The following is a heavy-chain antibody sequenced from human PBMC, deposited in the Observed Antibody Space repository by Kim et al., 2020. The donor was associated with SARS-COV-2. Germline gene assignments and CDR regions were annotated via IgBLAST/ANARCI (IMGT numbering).Heavy chain of an antibody. CDR3: ARARYCSSTSCSRSSAIDY. V-gene: IGHV3-30*07. D-gene: IGHD2-2*01. Sequence: RFTISRDNSKNTLYLQMNSLRAEDTAVYYCARARYCSSTSCSRSSAIDYWGQGTLVTVSS. J-gene: IGHJ4*02.